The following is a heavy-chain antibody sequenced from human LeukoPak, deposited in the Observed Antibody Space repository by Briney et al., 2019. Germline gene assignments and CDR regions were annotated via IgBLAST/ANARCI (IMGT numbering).Heavy chain of an antibody. CDR3: ARVSRTHHSGYDYPDY. V-gene: IGHV4-34*01. J-gene: IGHJ4*02. CDR1: GGSISSYY. CDR2: INHSGST. Sequence: SETLSLTCTVSGGSISSYYWSWIRQPPGKGLEWIGEINHSGSTNYNPSLKSRVTISVDTSKNQFSLKLSSVTAADTAVYYCARVSRTHHSGYDYPDYWGQGTLVTVSS. D-gene: IGHD5-12*01.